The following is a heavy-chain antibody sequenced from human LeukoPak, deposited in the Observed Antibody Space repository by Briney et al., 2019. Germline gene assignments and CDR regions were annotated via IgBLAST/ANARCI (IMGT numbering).Heavy chain of an antibody. Sequence: PGGSLRLSCAASGFSFSSYGMHWVRQAPGKGLEWGAVIWYDGSKKYYADSVKGRFTISRDSSKNTLYLQMNSLRGEDTAVYYCAKDLLAYCGGDCYSMAFDYWGQGTLVTVSS. D-gene: IGHD2-21*02. J-gene: IGHJ4*02. CDR3: AKDLLAYCGGDCYSMAFDY. CDR1: GFSFSSYG. CDR2: IWYDGSKK. V-gene: IGHV3-33*06.